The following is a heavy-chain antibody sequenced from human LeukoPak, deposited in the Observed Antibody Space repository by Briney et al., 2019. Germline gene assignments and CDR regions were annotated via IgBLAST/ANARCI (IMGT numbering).Heavy chain of an antibody. Sequence: GGSLRLSCAASGLTVSSNYMSWVRQAPGKGLEWVSVIYSGGSTYYADSVKGRFTISRDNSKNTLYLQMNSLRAEDTAVYYCARWALAARFMDYWGQRTLVTVSS. CDR1: GLTVSSNY. D-gene: IGHD6-6*01. V-gene: IGHV3-53*01. J-gene: IGHJ4*02. CDR2: IYSGGST. CDR3: ARWALAARFMDY.